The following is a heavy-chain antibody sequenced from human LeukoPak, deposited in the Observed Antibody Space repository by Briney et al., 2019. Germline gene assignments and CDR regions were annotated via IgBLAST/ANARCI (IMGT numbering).Heavy chain of an antibody. CDR2: INHSGST. D-gene: IGHD3-10*01. J-gene: IGHJ4*02. V-gene: IGHV4-39*07. Sequence: SETLSLTCTVSGGSISSSSYYWGWIRQPPGKGLEWIGEINHSGSTNYNPSLKSRVTISVDTSKNQFSLKLSSVTAADTAVYYCARRMVRARDFDYWGQGTLVTVSS. CDR3: ARRMVRARDFDY. CDR1: GGSISSSSYY.